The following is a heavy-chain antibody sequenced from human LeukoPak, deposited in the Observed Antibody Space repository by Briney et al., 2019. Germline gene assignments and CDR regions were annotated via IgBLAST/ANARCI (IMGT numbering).Heavy chain of an antibody. V-gene: IGHV1-2*02. Sequence: ASVKVSCKASGYTFTGHYMHWVRQAPGQGLEWMGWINPNSGGTNYAQKFQGRVTMTRDTSISTAYMELSRLRSDDTAVYYCARPDVDTDSRSAFDFWGQGTMVTVSS. CDR2: INPNSGGT. CDR3: ARPDVDTDSRSAFDF. D-gene: IGHD5-18*01. CDR1: GYTFTGHY. J-gene: IGHJ3*01.